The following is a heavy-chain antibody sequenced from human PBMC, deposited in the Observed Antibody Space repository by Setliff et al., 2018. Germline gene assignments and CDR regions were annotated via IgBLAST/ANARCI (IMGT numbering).Heavy chain of an antibody. CDR1: GGSFDTYS. CDR2: INQSGSG. J-gene: IGHJ3*02. D-gene: IGHD1-1*01. Sequence: SETLSLTCNVYGGSFDTYSWSWIRQPPGKGLEWFGEINQSGSGDYNPSFKGRVTISVDTSKKQFSLTLTSVTAADTALYYCRQAVVGRDVFDIWGQGTVVTVSS. V-gene: IGHV4-34*01. CDR3: RQAVVGRDVFDI.